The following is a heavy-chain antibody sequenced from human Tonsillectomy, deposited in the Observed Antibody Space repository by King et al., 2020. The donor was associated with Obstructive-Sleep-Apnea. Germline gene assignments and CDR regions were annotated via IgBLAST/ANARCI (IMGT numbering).Heavy chain of an antibody. Sequence: QLQESGPGLVKPSGTLSLTCAVSGGSISSTNWWSWVRQPPGKGLRWIGEIHHSGSTNYNPSLKSLVTISVDKSKNQFSLKVTSVTAADTAVYYCARVTWRPYYYGMDVWSQGTTVTVSS. J-gene: IGHJ6*02. CDR2: IHHSGST. CDR3: ARVTWRPYYYGMDV. V-gene: IGHV4-4*02. D-gene: IGHD5-24*01. CDR1: GGSISSTNW.